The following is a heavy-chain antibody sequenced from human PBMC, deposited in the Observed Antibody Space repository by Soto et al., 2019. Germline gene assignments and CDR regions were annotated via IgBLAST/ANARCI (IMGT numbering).Heavy chain of an antibody. D-gene: IGHD6-13*01. CDR3: ARAAAATGNGWGWFDP. J-gene: IGHJ5*02. V-gene: IGHV4-31*03. CDR1: GGSISSGGYY. CDR2: IFYSGSN. Sequence: QVQLQESGPGLVKPSQTLSLTCTVSGGSISSGGYYWSWIRQHPGKGLEWIGDIFYSGSNYYNPSLKSRITISIDTSKNQFSLKRSSVTAADTAVYYCARAAAATGNGWGWFDPWGQGTLVTVSS.